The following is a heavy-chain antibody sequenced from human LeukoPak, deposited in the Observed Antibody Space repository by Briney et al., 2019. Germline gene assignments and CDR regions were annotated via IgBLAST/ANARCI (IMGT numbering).Heavy chain of an antibody. J-gene: IGHJ4*02. CDR1: GYSFTSYW. CDR2: IYPGDSDT. D-gene: IGHD3-10*01. V-gene: IGHV5-51*01. Sequence: KGGESLKISCKGSGYSFTSYWIGWVRQMPGEGLEWMGIIYPGDSDTRYSPSFQGQVTISADKSISTAYLQWSSLKASDTAMYYCARHTSPFRYGSGSSDYFDYWGQGTLVTVSS. CDR3: ARHTSPFRYGSGSSDYFDY.